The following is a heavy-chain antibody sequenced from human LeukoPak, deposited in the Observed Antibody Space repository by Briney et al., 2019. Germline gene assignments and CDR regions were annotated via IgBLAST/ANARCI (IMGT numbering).Heavy chain of an antibody. D-gene: IGHD6-19*01. V-gene: IGHV3-23*01. CDR1: GFTFSTYW. CDR2: ISGGGGDR. Sequence: GGSLRLSCSASGFTFSTYWMHWVRQAPGKGLEWVSAISGGGGDRFYADSVKGRFTISRDNSKNTLYLQMSSLRVEDTAVYYCGKAEAGTYYFDYWGQGTLVTVSS. J-gene: IGHJ4*02. CDR3: GKAEAGTYYFDY.